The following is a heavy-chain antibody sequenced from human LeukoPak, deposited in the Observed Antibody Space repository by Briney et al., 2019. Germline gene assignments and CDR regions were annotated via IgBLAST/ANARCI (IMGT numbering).Heavy chain of an antibody. J-gene: IGHJ4*02. Sequence: ASVKVSCKASGYTFTSYDINWVRQATGQGLEWMGWMNPNSGNTGYAQKFQGRVTMTRNTSISTAYMELSSLRSEDTAVYYCARDRYSSGWFEARFDYWGQGTLVTVSS. CDR1: GYTFTSYD. CDR3: ARDRYSSGWFEARFDY. D-gene: IGHD6-19*01. V-gene: IGHV1-8*01. CDR2: MNPNSGNT.